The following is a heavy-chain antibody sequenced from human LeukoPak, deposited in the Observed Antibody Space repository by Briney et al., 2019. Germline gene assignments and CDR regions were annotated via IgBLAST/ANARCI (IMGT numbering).Heavy chain of an antibody. CDR1: GFTFSSYA. D-gene: IGHD4-17*01. J-gene: IGHJ1*01. CDR3: AKEIYGDSTGGRFQH. CDR2: ISYDGSNK. V-gene: IGHV3-30*04. Sequence: PGGSLRLSCAASGFTFSSYAMHWVRQAPGKGLEWVAVISYDGSNKYYADSVKGRFTISRDNSKDTLYLQMNSLRADDTAVYYCAKEIYGDSTGGRFQHWGQGTLVTVSS.